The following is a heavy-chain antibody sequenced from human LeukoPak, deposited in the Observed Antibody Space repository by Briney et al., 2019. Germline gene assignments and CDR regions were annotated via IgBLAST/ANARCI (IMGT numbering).Heavy chain of an antibody. D-gene: IGHD3-10*01. CDR2: ISGSAHKI. J-gene: IGHJ4*02. V-gene: IGHV3-23*01. CDR1: GITFSNYA. Sequence: GVSLRLSCVASGITFSNYAVSWVRQAPEKGLDWVSVISGSAHKIRYADSVKGRFTISRDNSKNTLYLQMNSLRVEDTAVYYCAKDLWDSGSQAYFDYWGQGTLVTVSS. CDR3: AKDLWDSGSQAYFDY.